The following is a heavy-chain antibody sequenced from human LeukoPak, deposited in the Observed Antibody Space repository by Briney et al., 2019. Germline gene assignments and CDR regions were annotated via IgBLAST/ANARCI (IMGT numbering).Heavy chain of an antibody. Sequence: GGSLRLSCAASGFTFSSYAMSWVRQAPGKGLEWVSAISGSGGSTYYADSVKGRFTISRDNSKNTLYLQMNSLRAEDTAVYYCAKGDILTGYYPLGDYWGQGTLVTVSS. CDR3: AKGDILTGYYPLGDY. CDR2: ISGSGGST. D-gene: IGHD3-9*01. V-gene: IGHV3-23*01. CDR1: GFTFSSYA. J-gene: IGHJ4*02.